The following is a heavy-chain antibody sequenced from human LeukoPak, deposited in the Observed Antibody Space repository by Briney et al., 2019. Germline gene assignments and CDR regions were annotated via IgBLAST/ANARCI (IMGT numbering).Heavy chain of an antibody. CDR3: ARDRPGGSGSPNFDY. Sequence: SVKVSCKASGGTFSSYAISWVRQAPGQGLEWMGRIIPILGIANYAQKFQSRVTITADKSTSTAYMELSSLRSEDTAVYYCARDRPGGSGSPNFDYWGQGTLVTVSS. CDR1: GGTFSSYA. V-gene: IGHV1-69*04. CDR2: IIPILGIA. D-gene: IGHD3-10*01. J-gene: IGHJ4*02.